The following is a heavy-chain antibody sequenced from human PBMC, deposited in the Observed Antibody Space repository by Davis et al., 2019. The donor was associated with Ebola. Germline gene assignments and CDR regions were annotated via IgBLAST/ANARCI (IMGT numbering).Heavy chain of an antibody. V-gene: IGHV1-69*13. D-gene: IGHD3-22*01. J-gene: IGHJ5*02. CDR3: ARVQTGYYFDSSDSPSWFAP. CDR1: GGTFSSFA. Sequence: SVKVSCKSSGGTFSSFAVGWVRQAPGQGLEWMGWIIPMFRSPNYAQKFQDRVTITADDSTRTVYLELSSLRSEDTAVYYCARVQTGYYFDSSDSPSWFAPWGQGTLVTVSS. CDR2: IIPMFRSP.